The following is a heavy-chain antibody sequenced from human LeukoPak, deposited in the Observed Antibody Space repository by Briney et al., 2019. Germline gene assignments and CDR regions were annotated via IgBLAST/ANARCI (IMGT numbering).Heavy chain of an antibody. V-gene: IGHV4-39*01. CDR2: IYYSGST. J-gene: IGHJ4*02. CDR3: ARARYSYGFGL. D-gene: IGHD5-18*01. CDR1: GGSIRSSIYY. Sequence: SETLSLTCSVSGGSIRSSIYYWGWIRQPPGKGLAWIGNIYYSGSTYYSPSLKSRVTISVDTSKNQVSLKLSSVTAADTAVYYCARARYSYGFGLWGQGTLVTVSS.